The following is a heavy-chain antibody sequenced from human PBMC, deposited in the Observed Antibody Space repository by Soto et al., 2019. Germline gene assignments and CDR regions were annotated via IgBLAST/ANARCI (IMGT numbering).Heavy chain of an antibody. CDR2: IWYDGSNK. Sequence: QVPLVESGGGVVQPGRSLRLSCAASGFTFSSYGMHWVRQAPGKGLEWVAVIWYDGSNKYYADSVKGRFTVSRNNSKNTQYRQMNSLRAEDTGVYYCASDGFGPAAIPDDYYYMDVWGKGTTVAV. V-gene: IGHV3-33*01. CDR1: GFTFSSYG. D-gene: IGHD2-2*01. CDR3: ASDGFGPAAIPDDYYYMDV. J-gene: IGHJ6*03.